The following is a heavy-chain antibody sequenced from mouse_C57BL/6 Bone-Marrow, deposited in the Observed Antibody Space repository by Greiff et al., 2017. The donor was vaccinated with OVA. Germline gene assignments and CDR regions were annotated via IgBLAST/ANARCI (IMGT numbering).Heavy chain of an antibody. CDR2: LYPGSGST. J-gene: IGHJ4*01. Sequence: QVQLQQPGAELVKPGASVKMSCKASGYTFTSYWITWVKQRPGKGLEWIGDLYPGSGSTNYNEKFKSKATLTVDKSSSTAYMQLSSLTSEDSAVYYWARDDDDSKKRYYYAMDYWGQGTSVTVSS. D-gene: IGHD2-5*01. CDR1: GYTFTSYW. CDR3: ARDDDDSKKRYYYAMDY. V-gene: IGHV1-55*01.